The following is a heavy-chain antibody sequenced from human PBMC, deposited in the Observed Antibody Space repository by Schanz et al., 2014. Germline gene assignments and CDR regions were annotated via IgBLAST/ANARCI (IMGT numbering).Heavy chain of an antibody. J-gene: IGHJ3*01. Sequence: ESGGGLIQPGGSLRLSCAVSGFSVSTNYMSWARPAPGKGLEWISSLYINAGSTRYADSVKGRFFISRDSSKNTLFLQMNSLRADDTAIYFCARDEGRDGYNLAFDVWGQGTLVTVSS. CDR1: GFSVSTNY. CDR3: ARDEGRDGYNLAFDV. D-gene: IGHD2-21*01. V-gene: IGHV3-53*01. CDR2: LYINAGST.